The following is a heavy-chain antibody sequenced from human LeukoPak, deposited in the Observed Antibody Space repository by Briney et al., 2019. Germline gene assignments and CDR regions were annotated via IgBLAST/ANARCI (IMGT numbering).Heavy chain of an antibody. Sequence: GGSLRLSCAASGFTFSSYWMSWVRQAPGKGLEWVANIKQDGSEKYYVDSVKGRFTISRDNAKNSLYLQMNSLRAEDTAVYYCARGKEWELLPYYFDYWGQGTLVTVSS. CDR2: IKQDGSEK. CDR1: GFTFSSYW. D-gene: IGHD1-26*01. V-gene: IGHV3-7*01. J-gene: IGHJ4*02. CDR3: ARGKEWELLPYYFDY.